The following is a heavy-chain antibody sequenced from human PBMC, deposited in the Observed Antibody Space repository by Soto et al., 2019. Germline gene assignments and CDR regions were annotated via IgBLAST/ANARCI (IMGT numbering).Heavy chain of an antibody. J-gene: IGHJ4*02. CDR1: GYSFTSYW. D-gene: IGHD3-22*01. CDR3: ARSPYYYDSSGYPLDY. Sequence: KCGESLKISCKGSGYSFTSYWISWVRQMPGKGLEWMGRIDPSDSYTNYSPSFQGHVTISADKSISTAYLQWSSLKASDTAMYYCARSPYYYDSSGYPLDYWGQGTLVTVSS. V-gene: IGHV5-10-1*01. CDR2: IDPSDSYT.